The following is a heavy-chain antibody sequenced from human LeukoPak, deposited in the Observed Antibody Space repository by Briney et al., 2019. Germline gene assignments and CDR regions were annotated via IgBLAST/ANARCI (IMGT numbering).Heavy chain of an antibody. CDR2: ISYDGSNK. V-gene: IGHV3-30-3*01. Sequence: GSLRLSCAASGFTFSSYAMHWVRQAPGKGLEWVAVISYDGSNKYYADSVKGRFTISRDNSKNTLYLQMNSLRAENTAVYYCARAPSYDSSGYGYFDYWGQGTLVTVSS. CDR3: ARAPSYDSSGYGYFDY. CDR1: GFTFSSYA. D-gene: IGHD3-22*01. J-gene: IGHJ4*02.